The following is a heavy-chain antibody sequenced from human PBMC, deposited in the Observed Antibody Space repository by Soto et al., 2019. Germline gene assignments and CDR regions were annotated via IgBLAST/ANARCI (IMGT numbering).Heavy chain of an antibody. CDR2: INPSDGNR. D-gene: IGHD3-22*01. J-gene: IGHJ4*02. Sequence: GASVKVSCKASGYSFSFYGINWVRQAPGQGLDGMGWINPSDGNRNFAQKFEDRGTMTTATSTNTVFLELRSLKSDDTAIYYCARDRLRDYDSSGFYSWGQGTMVTVSS. CDR1: GYSFSFYG. CDR3: ARDRLRDYDSSGFYS. V-gene: IGHV1-18*01.